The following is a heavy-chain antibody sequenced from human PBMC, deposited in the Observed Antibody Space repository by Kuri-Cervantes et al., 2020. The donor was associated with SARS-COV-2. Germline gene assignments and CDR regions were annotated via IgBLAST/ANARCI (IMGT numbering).Heavy chain of an antibody. J-gene: IGHJ4*02. CDR2: ISGSVGST. CDR3: AKDYYFDSSGYPRVVVDY. CDR1: GFSFSSYG. D-gene: IGHD3-22*01. Sequence: GGSLRLSCAASGFSFSSYGMSWVRQAPGKGREWGSAISGSVGSTYYADSVKGRFTTSRDNSKNTLYLQMNSLRAEDTAVYYCAKDYYFDSSGYPRVVVDYWAREPWSPSPQ. V-gene: IGHV3-23*01.